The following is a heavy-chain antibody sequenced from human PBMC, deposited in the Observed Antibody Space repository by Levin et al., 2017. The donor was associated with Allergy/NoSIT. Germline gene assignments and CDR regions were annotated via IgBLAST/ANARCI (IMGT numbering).Heavy chain of an antibody. CDR1: GFTFSSYW. Sequence: PGESLKISCAASGFTFSSYWMHWVRQAPGKGLVWVSRINSDGRSTNYVDSVKGRFTISRDNAKNTLYLQMDSLRAEDTAVYYCARGMGAAASNWFDPWGQGTLVTVSS. CDR3: ARGMGAAASNWFDP. J-gene: IGHJ5*02. V-gene: IGHV3-74*01. CDR2: INSDGRST. D-gene: IGHD6-13*01.